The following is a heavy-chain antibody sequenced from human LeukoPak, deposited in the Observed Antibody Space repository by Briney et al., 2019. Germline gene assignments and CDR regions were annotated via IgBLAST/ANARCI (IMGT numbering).Heavy chain of an antibody. CDR2: IYSGSTT. CDR1: GFTLISNY. D-gene: IGHD3-16*01. Sequence: GGSLRLSCAVSGFTLISNYMSWVRQAPGKALELVSTIYSGSTTYYSDSVKGRVTISIDNSKNTLHLQMHSLRAEDTAVYSCARETGGALHYFHYWGQGTLVTVSS. J-gene: IGHJ4*02. CDR3: ARETGGALHYFHY. V-gene: IGHV3-53*01.